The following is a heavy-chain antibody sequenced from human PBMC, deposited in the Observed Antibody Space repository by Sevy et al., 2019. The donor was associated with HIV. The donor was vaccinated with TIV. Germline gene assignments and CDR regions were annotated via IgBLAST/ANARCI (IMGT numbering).Heavy chain of an antibody. V-gene: IGHV3-23*01. CDR3: AARPIFGVVNIYYYGMDV. J-gene: IGHJ6*02. CDR2: ISGSGGST. Sequence: GGSLRLSCAASGFTFSSYAMSWVRQAPGKGLEWVSAISGSGGSTYYADSVKGRFTISRDNSKNTLYPQMNSLRAEDTAVYYCAARPIFGVVNIYYYGMDVWGQGTTVTVSS. CDR1: GFTFSSYA. D-gene: IGHD3-3*01.